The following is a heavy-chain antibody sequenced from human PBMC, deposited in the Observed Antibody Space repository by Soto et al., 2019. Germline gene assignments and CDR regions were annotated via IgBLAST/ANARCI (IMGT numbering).Heavy chain of an antibody. CDR2: IYWDDDK. V-gene: IGHV2-5*02. CDR3: ARALGSWGSYYFDP. D-gene: IGHD3-16*01. CDR1: GFSLDTWGVG. J-gene: IGHJ4*02. Sequence: QITLKESGPTLVRPTQTLTLTCTVSGFSLDTWGVGVGWIRQSPGKAPEWLALIYWDDDKRYSPSLKNRLTITKDTSKHQVVLTLTNMDPVDTVTYYCARALGSWGSYYFDPWGQGTLVTVSS.